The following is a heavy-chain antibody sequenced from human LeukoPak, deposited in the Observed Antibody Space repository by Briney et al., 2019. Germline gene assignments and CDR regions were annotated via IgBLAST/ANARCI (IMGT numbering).Heavy chain of an antibody. V-gene: IGHV3-33*01. CDR1: GFTFSSYG. J-gene: IGHJ4*02. CDR3: ARRGDYGDFFDY. CDR2: IWYDGSNK. Sequence: GGSLRLSCAASGFTFSSYGMHWVRQAPGKGLERVAVIWYDGSNKYYADSVKGRFTISRDNSKNTLYLQMNSLRAEDTAVYYCARRGDYGDFFDYWGQGTLVTVSS. D-gene: IGHD4-17*01.